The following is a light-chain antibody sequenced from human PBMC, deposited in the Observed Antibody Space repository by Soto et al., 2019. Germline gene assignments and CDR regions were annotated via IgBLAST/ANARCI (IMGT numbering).Light chain of an antibody. J-gene: IGLJ1*01. V-gene: IGLV2-14*03. CDR2: DVN. Sequence: QSVLTQPASVSGSPGQSITISCTGTGSDVGYYNYVSWYQQYPGEAPTLIIDDVNNRPSGVSNRFSGSKSGNTASLTISGLQAEDEADYYCSSYTGSVSPYVFGTGTKLTVL. CDR3: SSYTGSVSPYV. CDR1: GSDVGYYNY.